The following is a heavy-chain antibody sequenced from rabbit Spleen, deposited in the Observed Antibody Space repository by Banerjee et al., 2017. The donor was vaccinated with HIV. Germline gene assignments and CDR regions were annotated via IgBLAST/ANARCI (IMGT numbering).Heavy chain of an antibody. J-gene: IGHJ4*01. CDR3: ARYWGL. CDR2: IYTGDERT. V-gene: IGHV1S45*01. D-gene: IGHD3-1*01. CDR1: GFTISSNYW. Sequence: QERLTETGGGLVQPGGSLTLSCKASGFTISSNYWMYWVRQAPGEGLEWIACIYTGDERTRYASWAKGRFTISKTSSTTVDLKMTSLTAADTATYFCARYWGLWGPGTLVTVS.